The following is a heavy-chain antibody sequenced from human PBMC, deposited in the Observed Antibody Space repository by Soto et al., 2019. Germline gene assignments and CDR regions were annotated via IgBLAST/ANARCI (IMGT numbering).Heavy chain of an antibody. CDR3: ARDRAYGSGSYNSPADS. J-gene: IGHJ4*02. D-gene: IGHD3-10*01. Sequence: QVQLVESGGGVVQPGGSLRLSCAASGFTFSNYGMHWVRQAPGKGLEWVALVWYDGRNQYYVDSVEGRFTISRDNSKNTLYLQMNSLRVDDTAVYFCARDRAYGSGSYNSPADSWGQGTLVIVSS. CDR1: GFTFSNYG. CDR2: VWYDGRNQ. V-gene: IGHV3-33*01.